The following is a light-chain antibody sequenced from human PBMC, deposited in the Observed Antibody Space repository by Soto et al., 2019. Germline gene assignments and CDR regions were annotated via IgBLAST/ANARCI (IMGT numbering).Light chain of an antibody. CDR2: GDY. CDR1: TLNPAMNT. Sequence: QLVLTQPPSASGTFGQTVTISCSGGTLNPAMNTVDWYQQLPGTAPRLLIYGDYNRPSGVPDRFSGSKSGTSASLVITGLQAEDEADYYCQSSDSSLSGWVFGGGTKLTVL. CDR3: QSSDSSLSGWV. V-gene: IGLV1-44*01. J-gene: IGLJ3*02.